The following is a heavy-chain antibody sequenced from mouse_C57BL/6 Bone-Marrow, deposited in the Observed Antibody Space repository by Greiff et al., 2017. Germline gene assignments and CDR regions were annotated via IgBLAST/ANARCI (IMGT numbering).Heavy chain of an antibody. J-gene: IGHJ1*03. V-gene: IGHV1-7*01. CDR2: INPSSGYT. D-gene: IGHD1-1*01. Sequence: QVQLKQSGAELANPGASVKLSCKASGYTFTSYWMHWVKQRPGQGLEWIGYINPSSGYTKYNQKFKDKATLTADQSSSTAYMQLSSLTYEDSAVYYCARRSSYGYFDVWGTGTTVTVSS. CDR1: GYTFTSYW. CDR3: ARRSSYGYFDV.